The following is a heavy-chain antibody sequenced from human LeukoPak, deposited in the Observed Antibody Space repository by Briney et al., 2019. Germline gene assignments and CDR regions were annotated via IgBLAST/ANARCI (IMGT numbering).Heavy chain of an antibody. CDR1: GGSMSSYS. D-gene: IGHD3-10*01. CDR2: IYYSGST. Sequence: SETLSLTCTVSGGSMSSYSWSWIRQPPGKGLEWIGYIYYSGSTNYNPSLKSRVTISVDTSKNQFSLKLSSVTAADTAVYYCARGRITMVRGVILYWFDPWGQGTLVTVSS. V-gene: IGHV4-59*12. CDR3: ARGRITMVRGVILYWFDP. J-gene: IGHJ5*02.